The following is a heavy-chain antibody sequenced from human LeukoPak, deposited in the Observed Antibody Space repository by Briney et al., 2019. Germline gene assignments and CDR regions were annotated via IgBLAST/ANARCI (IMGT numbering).Heavy chain of an antibody. V-gene: IGHV3-66*01. CDR1: GFTVVTNY. Sequence: GGSLRLSCAASGFTVVTNYMSWVRQAPGKGLEWVSVIYAGGATYYSDSVRGRFTISRDNSKNTLYPQMNSLRAEDTAVYYCARDLNWGQGTLVTVSS. J-gene: IGHJ4*02. CDR2: IYAGGAT. CDR3: ARDLN.